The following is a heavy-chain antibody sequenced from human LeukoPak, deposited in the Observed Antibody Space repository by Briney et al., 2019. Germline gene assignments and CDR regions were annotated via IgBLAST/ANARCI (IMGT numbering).Heavy chain of an antibody. Sequence: PGGSLRLSCAASGFTFSSYGMHWVRQAPGKGLEWVSSISSNSSYIYYADSVKGRFTISRDNAKNPLYLQKNSLRAEDTAVYYCAREASGDYGVNDYWGQGTLVTVSS. CDR1: GFTFSSYG. J-gene: IGHJ4*02. CDR3: AREASGDYGVNDY. V-gene: IGHV3-21*01. D-gene: IGHD4-17*01. CDR2: ISSNSSYI.